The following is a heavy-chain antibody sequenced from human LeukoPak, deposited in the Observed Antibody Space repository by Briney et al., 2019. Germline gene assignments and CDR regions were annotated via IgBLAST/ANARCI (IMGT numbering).Heavy chain of an antibody. CDR2: IIPIFGTA. J-gene: IGHJ4*02. D-gene: IGHD1-14*01. V-gene: IGHV1-69*01. Sequence: GASVKVSCKASGGTFSSYAINWVRQAPGQGLEWMGGIIPIFGTANYAQKFQGRVTITADESTSTAYMELSSLRSEDTAVYYCARDLFTGYYFDYWGQGTLVTVSS. CDR1: GGTFSSYA. CDR3: ARDLFTGYYFDY.